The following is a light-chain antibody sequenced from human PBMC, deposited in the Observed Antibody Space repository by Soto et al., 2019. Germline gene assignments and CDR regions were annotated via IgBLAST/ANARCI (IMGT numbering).Light chain of an antibody. V-gene: IGLV2-14*01. Sequence: QSVLTQPGSVSGSPGQSITISCTGTSGDVGGYNYVSWYQHHPGKAPKLIIYEVSDRPSGVSNRFSGSRSGNTVSLTISGLQADDEADYYCNSFTSSSKFVFGGGKKVTV. CDR1: SGDVGGYNY. CDR3: NSFTSSSKFV. CDR2: EVS. J-gene: IGLJ2*01.